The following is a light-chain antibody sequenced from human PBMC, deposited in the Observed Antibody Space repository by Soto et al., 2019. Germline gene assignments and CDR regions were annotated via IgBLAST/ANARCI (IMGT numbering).Light chain of an antibody. Sequence: EIALTQSPGTLSLSPGERATLSCRASQSVSSSYLAWYQQKPGQAPRLLIYGASSRATGIPDRFSGSGSGRDFTLTISRLEPEDFAVYYCQQYGRSPRTFGQGTKVEIK. J-gene: IGKJ1*01. CDR2: GAS. CDR1: QSVSSSY. CDR3: QQYGRSPRT. V-gene: IGKV3-20*01.